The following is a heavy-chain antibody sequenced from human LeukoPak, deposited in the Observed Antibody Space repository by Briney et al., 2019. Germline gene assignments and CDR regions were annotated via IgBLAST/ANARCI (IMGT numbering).Heavy chain of an antibody. D-gene: IGHD1-1*01. Sequence: PGGSLRLSCAASGFTFSSYEMNWVRQAPGKGLEWVSYISSSGSTIYYADSVKGRFTISRDNAKNSPYLQMNSLRAEDTAVYYCARDQGRRGVDYFDYWGQGTLVTVSS. J-gene: IGHJ4*02. CDR2: ISSSGSTI. CDR1: GFTFSSYE. CDR3: ARDQGRRGVDYFDY. V-gene: IGHV3-48*03.